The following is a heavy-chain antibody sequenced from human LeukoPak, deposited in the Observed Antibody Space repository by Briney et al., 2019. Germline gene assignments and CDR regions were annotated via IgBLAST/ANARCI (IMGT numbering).Heavy chain of an antibody. CDR1: GLSFSNYW. J-gene: IGHJ4*02. Sequence: GGSLRLSCAVSGLSFSNYWMHWDRQAPGKGLVWVARTNLHGTTVDYADSVKGRFTISRDNAKNTLFLQMNSLRAEDTAVYYCASGYTYVRLGDHWGQGTLVTVSS. V-gene: IGHV3-74*01. CDR3: ASGYTYVRLGDH. D-gene: IGHD5-18*01. CDR2: TNLHGTTV.